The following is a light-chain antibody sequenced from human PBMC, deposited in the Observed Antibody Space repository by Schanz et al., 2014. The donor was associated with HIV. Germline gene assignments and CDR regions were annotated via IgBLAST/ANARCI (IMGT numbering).Light chain of an antibody. CDR1: QTVSNN. J-gene: IGKJ5*01. Sequence: EIVMTQSPGTLSVSPGERATLSCRASQTVSNNLAWYQQKPGQAPRLLIYDASNRATGVPARFSATGSGTDFTLTIDSLEPEDFAVYYCQQRSDWPPEVTFGQGTRLEIK. CDR3: QQRSDWPPEVT. CDR2: DAS. V-gene: IGKV3-11*01.